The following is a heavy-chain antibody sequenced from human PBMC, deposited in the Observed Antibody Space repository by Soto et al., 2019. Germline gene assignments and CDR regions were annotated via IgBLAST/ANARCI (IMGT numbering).Heavy chain of an antibody. V-gene: IGHV3-7*02. J-gene: IGHJ5*02. CDR3: SHWGFS. CDR2: IKPDGSEK. Sequence: GGSLRLSCAASGFTFSSHWMSWVRQAPGKGLEWVANIKPDGSEKWYVDSVKGRFTISRDNAKNSLYLQMNSLRAEDTAVYYYSHWGFSWGLGTLVTVSS. CDR1: GFTFSSHW. D-gene: IGHD7-27*01.